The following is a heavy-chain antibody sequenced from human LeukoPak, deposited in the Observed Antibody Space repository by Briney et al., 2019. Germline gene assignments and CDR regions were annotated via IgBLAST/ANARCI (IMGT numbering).Heavy chain of an antibody. CDR3: ARSTGGASTEFDY. V-gene: IGHV1-8*01. CDR2: LKPNSGNT. J-gene: IGHJ4*02. Sequence: GASVKVSCKASGYTFTNYDINWVRQATGQGLEWMGWLKPNSGNTGYAQKFQGRVTMTRNTSISTAYMELSSLRSEDTAVYYCARSTGGASTEFDYWGQGTLVTVSS. D-gene: IGHD1-26*01. CDR1: GYTFTNYD.